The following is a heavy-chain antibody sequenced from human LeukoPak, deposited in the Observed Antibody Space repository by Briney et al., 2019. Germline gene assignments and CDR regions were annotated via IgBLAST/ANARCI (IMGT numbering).Heavy chain of an antibody. D-gene: IGHD1-26*01. Sequence: PSETLSLTCTASGGSISSHSWSWIRQPPGKGLDWIGYIYYSGSTNYNPSLKSRVTISVDTSKNQFSLKLSSVTAADTAVYYCARSQWELPGWFDPWGQGTLVTVSS. CDR3: ARSQWELPGWFDP. J-gene: IGHJ5*02. CDR2: IYYSGST. CDR1: GGSISSHS. V-gene: IGHV4-59*11.